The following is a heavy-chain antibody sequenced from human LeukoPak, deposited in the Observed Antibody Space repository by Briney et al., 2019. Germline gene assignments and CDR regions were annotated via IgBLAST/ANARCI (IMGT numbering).Heavy chain of an antibody. D-gene: IGHD3-10*01. J-gene: IGHJ6*03. V-gene: IGHV1-8*01. Sequence: ASLKVSCKASGYTFTSYDINWVRHATGQGLEWMGWMNPNSGNTDYEQKFQGRVTMTRNTSISTAYMELSSLRSEDTAVYYCARAIRVRGVIIYYYYMDVWGKGTTVTVSS. CDR1: GYTFTSYD. CDR2: MNPNSGNT. CDR3: ARAIRVRGVIIYYYYMDV.